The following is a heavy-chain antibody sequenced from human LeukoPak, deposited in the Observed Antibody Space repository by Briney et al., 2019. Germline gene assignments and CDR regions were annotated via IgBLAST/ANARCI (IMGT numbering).Heavy chain of an antibody. CDR2: IKQDGSQK. D-gene: IGHD3-22*01. Sequence: GGSLRLSCAASGFTFSTYWMSWVRQAPGKGLEWVANIKQDGSQKYYVDSVKGRFTISRDNAKNSLFLQMNSLRAEDTAVYYCARPSYDSSPLTDWGQGTLVTVSS. CDR3: ARPSYDSSPLTD. J-gene: IGHJ4*02. V-gene: IGHV3-7*01. CDR1: GFTFSTYW.